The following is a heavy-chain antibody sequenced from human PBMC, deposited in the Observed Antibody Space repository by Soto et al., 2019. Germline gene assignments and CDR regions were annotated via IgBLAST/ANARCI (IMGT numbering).Heavy chain of an antibody. D-gene: IGHD5-18*01. CDR1: DFSFTSHG. CDR2: ISLYNGNT. J-gene: IGHJ4*02. V-gene: IGHV1-18*04. Sequence: ASVKVSCKAYDFSFTSHGISWVRQAPGQGLEWMGWISLYNGNTNYAQQFQGRVTMTTDTSTSTAYMELRSLRSDDTALYYCVKEVETVRLVAFALWGQGTQVTVSS. CDR3: VKEVETVRLVAFAL.